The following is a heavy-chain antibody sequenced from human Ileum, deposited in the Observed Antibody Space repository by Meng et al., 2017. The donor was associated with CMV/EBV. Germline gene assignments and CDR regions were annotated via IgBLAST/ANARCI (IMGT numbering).Heavy chain of an antibody. CDR3: ASGKSNLEY. D-gene: IGHD4-11*01. CDR2: FNHYGST. J-gene: IGHJ4*02. V-gene: IGHV4-34*01. Sequence: QVQLQEWGPGLVKPSATLSPTCAVYGGSFSGSYWSWIRQGPGKGLEWIGEFNHYGSTNYNPSLKSRVTISVDTSKNQFSLNLSSVTAADTAVYYCASGKSNLEYWGQGTLVTVSS. CDR1: GGSFSGSY.